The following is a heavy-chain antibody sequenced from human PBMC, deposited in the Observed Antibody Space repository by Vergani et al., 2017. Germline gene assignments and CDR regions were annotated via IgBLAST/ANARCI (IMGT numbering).Heavy chain of an antibody. V-gene: IGHV4-59*01. CDR1: GGSISSYY. CDR2: IYYSGST. J-gene: IGHJ4*02. CDR3: ARSSGGYSYGPGGLDY. D-gene: IGHD5-18*01. Sequence: QVQLQESGPGLVKPSETLSLTCTVSGGSISSYYWSWIRHPPGKGLEWIGYIYYSGSTNYNPSLKSRVTISVDTSKNQFSLKLRSVTAADTAVYYCARSSGGYSYGPGGLDYWGQGTLVTVSS.